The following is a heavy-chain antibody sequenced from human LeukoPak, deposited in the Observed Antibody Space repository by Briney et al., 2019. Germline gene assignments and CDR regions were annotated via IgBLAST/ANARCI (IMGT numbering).Heavy chain of an antibody. Sequence: ASETLSLTCAVYGGSISGYYWSWIRQPPGKGLEWIGYIYYSGSTNYNPSLKSRVTISVDTSKNQVSLKLRSVTAADTAVYYCARQDSSSWYGDWFDPWGQGTLVTVSS. CDR2: IYYSGST. J-gene: IGHJ5*02. V-gene: IGHV4-59*08. D-gene: IGHD3-22*01. CDR1: GGSISGYY. CDR3: ARQDSSSWYGDWFDP.